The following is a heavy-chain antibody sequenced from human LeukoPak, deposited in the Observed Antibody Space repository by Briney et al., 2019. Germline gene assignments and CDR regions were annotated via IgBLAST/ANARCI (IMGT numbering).Heavy chain of an antibody. CDR1: GGTLSSYA. V-gene: IGHV1-69*13. J-gene: IGHJ4*02. D-gene: IGHD3-3*01. CDR3: ARGLNDFRSGYGSYYFDY. CDR2: IIPIFGTA. Sequence: GASVKVSCKASGGTLSSYAISWVRQAPGQGLEGMGGIIPIFGTANYAQKFQGRVTITADESTSTAYMELSSLRSEDTAVYYCARGLNDFRSGYGSYYFDYWGQGTLVTVSS.